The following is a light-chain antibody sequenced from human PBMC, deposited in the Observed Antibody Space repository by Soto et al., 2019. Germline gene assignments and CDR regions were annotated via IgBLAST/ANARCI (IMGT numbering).Light chain of an antibody. CDR1: RGHSSYA. CDR3: QTWGTGIWV. J-gene: IGLJ3*02. V-gene: IGLV4-69*01. CDR2: LNSDGSH. Sequence: QLVLTQSPSASASLGASVKLTCTLSRGHSSYAIAWHQQQPEKGPRYLMKLNSDGSHSKGDGIPDRFSGSSSGAERYLTISSRQSEDEADYYCQTWGTGIWVFGGGTKVTVL.